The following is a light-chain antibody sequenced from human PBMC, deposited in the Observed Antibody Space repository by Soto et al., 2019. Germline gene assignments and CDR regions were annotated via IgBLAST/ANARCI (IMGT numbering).Light chain of an antibody. CDR3: SSYTSSSTLTV. Sequence: QSALTQPASVSGSPGQSITISCTGTSSDVGAYNYVSWYQQHPGKAPKLMIYDVSNRPSGVSNRFSGSKSGNTASLTISGLQAEDEADYYCSSYTSSSTLTVLGGGTKLTVL. CDR2: DVS. CDR1: SSDVGAYNY. V-gene: IGLV2-14*01. J-gene: IGLJ2*01.